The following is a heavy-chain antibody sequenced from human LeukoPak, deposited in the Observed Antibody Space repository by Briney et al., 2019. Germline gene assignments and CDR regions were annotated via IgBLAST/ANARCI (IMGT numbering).Heavy chain of an antibody. CDR3: ARGDSYGYQYQFDY. CDR2: IIPIFGTT. J-gene: IGHJ4*02. Sequence: GASVKVSCKASGGTFNSYAISWVRQAPGQGLEWMGGIIPIFGTTNYAQKFQGRVTITADESTSTAYMELSSLRSEDTAVYYCARGDSYGYQYQFDYWGQGTLVTVSS. V-gene: IGHV1-69*13. CDR1: GGTFNSYA. D-gene: IGHD5-18*01.